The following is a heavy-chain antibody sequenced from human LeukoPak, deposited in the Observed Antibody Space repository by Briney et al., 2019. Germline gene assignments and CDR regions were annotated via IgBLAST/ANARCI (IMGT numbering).Heavy chain of an antibody. V-gene: IGHV4-59*01. J-gene: IGHJ4*02. CDR3: ARAREHLDY. D-gene: IGHD1-26*01. CDR1: GGSISSYY. CDR2: IYYSGST. Sequence: SETLSLTCTVSGGSISSYYWSWIRQPPGKGLEWIGYIYYSGSTNYNPSLKSRVTISVDTSKNQFSLKLSSVTAADTAVYYCARAREHLDYWGQGTLVTVSS.